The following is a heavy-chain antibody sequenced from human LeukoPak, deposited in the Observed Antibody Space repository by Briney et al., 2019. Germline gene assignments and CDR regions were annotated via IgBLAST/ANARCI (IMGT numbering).Heavy chain of an antibody. J-gene: IGHJ6*02. CDR1: GYSFTSYG. CDR2: ISAYNGNT. V-gene: IGHV1-18*01. CDR3: ARRSYYYGSGSHEKTYYYYGMDV. D-gene: IGHD3-10*01. Sequence: GASVKVSCKASGYSFTSYGISWVRQAPGQGLEWMGWISAYNGNTKYAQKLQGRVTMTTDTSTSTAYMELRSLRYDDTAVYYCARRSYYYGSGSHEKTYYYYGMDVWGQGTTVTVSS.